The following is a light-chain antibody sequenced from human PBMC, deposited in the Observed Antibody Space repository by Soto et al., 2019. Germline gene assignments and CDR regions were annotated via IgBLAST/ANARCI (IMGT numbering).Light chain of an antibody. CDR2: KAS. CDR1: QSISNL. V-gene: IGKV1-5*03. CDR3: QPYNNWPLT. J-gene: IGKJ4*01. Sequence: DIQMTQSPSTLSASVGDTISITCRASQSISNLLAWFQQKPGKAPEILIYKASSLESGVPSRFSGSGSGTEFTLTISSLQPEDFAVYYCQPYNNWPLTFGGGTKVDIK.